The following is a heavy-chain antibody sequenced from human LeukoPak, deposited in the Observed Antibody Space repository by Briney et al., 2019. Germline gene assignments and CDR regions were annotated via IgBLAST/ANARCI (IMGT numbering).Heavy chain of an antibody. CDR3: ASSDARRPYTGAFDI. Sequence: GRSLRLSCAASGFTFSSYAMHWVRQAPGKGLEWVAVISYDGSNKYYADSVKGRFTISRDNSKNTLYLQMNSLRAEDTAVYYCASSDARRPYTGAFDIWGQGTMVTVSS. V-gene: IGHV3-30-3*01. CDR1: GFTFSSYA. D-gene: IGHD3-10*01. J-gene: IGHJ3*02. CDR2: ISYDGSNK.